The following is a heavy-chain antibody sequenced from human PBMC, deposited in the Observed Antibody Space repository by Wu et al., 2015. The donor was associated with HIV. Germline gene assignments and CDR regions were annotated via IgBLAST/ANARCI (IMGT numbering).Heavy chain of an antibody. CDR3: ARNTDSVATSLYSLGV. D-gene: IGHD5-12*01. CDR2: INPLFGTT. Sequence: QAQLLQFGAEVKKPGSSVKVTCKASGDGFTSYAVSWVRQAPGQGLEWMGGINPLFGTTRHAQKFQDRITITTDEAKTIVYLELDSLRFDDTAVYYCARNTDSVATSLYSLGVWGQGTVVIVSS. J-gene: IGHJ6*02. CDR1: GDGFTSYA. V-gene: IGHV1-69*05.